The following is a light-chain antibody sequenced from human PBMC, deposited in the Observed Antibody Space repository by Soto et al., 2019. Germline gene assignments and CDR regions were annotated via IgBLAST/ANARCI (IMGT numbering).Light chain of an antibody. Sequence: VMTQSPATLSVSPEERASLSCRASQGIGDTLAWYQQKPGQTPRLLIYDTSIRATGVPARFSGSRSGAEFTLTISSLQSEDFEVYYCQQYVNWPLTFGGGTKVDIK. CDR1: QGIGDT. CDR2: DTS. V-gene: IGKV3-15*01. J-gene: IGKJ4*01. CDR3: QQYVNWPLT.